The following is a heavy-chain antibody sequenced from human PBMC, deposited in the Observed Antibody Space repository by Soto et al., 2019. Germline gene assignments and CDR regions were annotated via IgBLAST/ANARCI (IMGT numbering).Heavy chain of an antibody. CDR3: ARRSKHYYDSSGFFDY. D-gene: IGHD3-22*01. CDR2: IYYSGST. CDR1: GYSISSSNW. V-gene: IGHV4-28*01. Sequence: PSETLSLTCAVSGYSISSSNWWGWIRQPPGKGLEWIGYIYYSGSTYYNPSLKSRVTMSVDTSKNQFSLKLSSVTAVDTAVYYCARRSKHYYDSSGFFDYWGQGTLVPVSS. J-gene: IGHJ4*02.